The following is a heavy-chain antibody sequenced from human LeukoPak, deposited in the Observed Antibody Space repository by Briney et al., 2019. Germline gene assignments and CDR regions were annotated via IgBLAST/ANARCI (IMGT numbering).Heavy chain of an antibody. Sequence: PGGSLRLSCAASGFTFANYAMSWVRQGPGKGLEWVSTISGSGGSTYYADSVKGRFTISRDNSKNTLYLQMNSLRAEDTAVYYCAKDLGIVGATTGSDYWGQGTLVTVSS. CDR2: ISGSGGST. CDR1: GFTFANYA. D-gene: IGHD1-26*01. CDR3: AKDLGIVGATTGSDY. J-gene: IGHJ4*02. V-gene: IGHV3-23*01.